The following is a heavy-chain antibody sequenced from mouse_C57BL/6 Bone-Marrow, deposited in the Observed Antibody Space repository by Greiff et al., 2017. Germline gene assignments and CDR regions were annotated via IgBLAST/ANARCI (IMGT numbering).Heavy chain of an antibody. CDR3: AGDALYAMDY. CDR2: SRNKANDYTT. J-gene: IGHJ4*01. V-gene: IGHV7-1*01. Sequence: EVKLVESGGGLVQSGRSLRLSCATSGFTFSDFYMEWVRQAPGKGLEWIAASRNKANDYTTEYSASVKGRFIVSRDTSQSILYLQMNALRAEDTAIYYCAGDALYAMDYWGQGTSVTVSS. CDR1: GFTFSDFY.